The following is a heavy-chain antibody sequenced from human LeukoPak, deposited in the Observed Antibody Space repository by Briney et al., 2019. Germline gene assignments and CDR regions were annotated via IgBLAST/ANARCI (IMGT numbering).Heavy chain of an antibody. J-gene: IGHJ4*02. CDR2: IDQHGSEK. CDR1: GFTFTSYW. V-gene: IGHV3-7*01. Sequence: GGSLRLSCVASGFTFTSYWMSWVRQAPGKGLEWVADIDQHGSEKYYVDSVKGRFTISRDNAKNSLYLQMNSLRAEDTAVYYCARDWGGRSAVAGTFDYWGQGTLVTVSS. CDR3: ARDWGGRSAVAGTFDY. D-gene: IGHD6-19*01.